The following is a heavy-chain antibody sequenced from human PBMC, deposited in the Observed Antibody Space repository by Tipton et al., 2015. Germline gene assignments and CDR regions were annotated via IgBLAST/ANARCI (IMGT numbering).Heavy chain of an antibody. J-gene: IGHJ6*02. CDR3: ARQGTVVVIGMSHYYYGMDV. D-gene: IGHD2-21*01. CDR2: IYDSGST. Sequence: TLSLTCTVSSDSISKYYWSWIRQPPGKGLEWIGSIYDSGSTYYNPSLKSRVTISVDTSENQFSLKLSSVTAADTAVYYCARQGTVVVIGMSHYYYGMDVWGQGTTVTVSS. CDR1: SDSISKYY. V-gene: IGHV4-59*05.